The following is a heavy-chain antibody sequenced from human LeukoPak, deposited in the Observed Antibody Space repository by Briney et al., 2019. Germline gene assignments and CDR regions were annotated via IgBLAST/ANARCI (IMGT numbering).Heavy chain of an antibody. D-gene: IGHD6-19*01. CDR2: MNPNSGNT. CDR1: GYTFTSYD. Sequence: PGASVKVSCKASGYTFTSYDINWVRQATGQGLEWMGWMNPNSGNTGYAQKFQGRVTITRNTSISTAYMELNSLRSEDTAVYYCAREGEISSGWTYYFDYWGQGTLVTVSS. J-gene: IGHJ4*02. CDR3: AREGEISSGWTYYFDY. V-gene: IGHV1-8*03.